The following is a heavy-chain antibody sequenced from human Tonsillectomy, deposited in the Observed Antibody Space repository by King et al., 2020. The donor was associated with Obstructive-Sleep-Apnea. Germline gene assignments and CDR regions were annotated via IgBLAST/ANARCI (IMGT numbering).Heavy chain of an antibody. D-gene: IGHD4-23*01. CDR2: INDDGSSA. V-gene: IGHV3-74*01. J-gene: IGHJ4*02. Sequence: VQLVESGGGLVQPGGSLRLSCAASGFTFSTYWMHWVRQAPGKGLVWVSHINDDGSSATYADSVEGRFTISRDNAKNTLYLQMNSLRAEDTAVYYCARVPHVGNSWVDYWGQGTLVTLSS. CDR3: ARVPHVGNSWVDY. CDR1: GFTFSTYW.